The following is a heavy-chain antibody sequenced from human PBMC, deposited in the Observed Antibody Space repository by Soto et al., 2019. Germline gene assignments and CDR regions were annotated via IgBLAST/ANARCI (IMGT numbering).Heavy chain of an antibody. D-gene: IGHD3-16*01. CDR1: GYTFTSNW. CDR2: IYPGDSET. CDR3: ARTFGGHLYSFDV. J-gene: IGHJ4*02. V-gene: IGHV5-51*01. Sequence: LGESLKISCKGSGYTFTSNWIGWVRQMPGKGLEWMGIIYPGDSETRYSPSFQGQVTISADKSINTAYLQWSSLKASDTAIYYCARTFGGHLYSFDVWGQGTLVTVSS.